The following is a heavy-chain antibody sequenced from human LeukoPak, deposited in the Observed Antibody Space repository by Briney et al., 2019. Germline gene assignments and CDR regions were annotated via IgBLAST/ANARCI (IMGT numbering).Heavy chain of an antibody. D-gene: IGHD3-3*01. V-gene: IGHV3-66*02. CDR2: IYSGGST. J-gene: IGHJ4*02. CDR3: ARVSVFGVLPDY. CDR1: GFTFSSNY. Sequence: PGGSLRLSCAASGFTFSSNYMSWVRQAPAKGLEWVSVIYSGGSTYYADSVKGRFTISRDNSKNTLYLQMNSLKAEDTAVYYCARVSVFGVLPDYWGQGTLVTVSS.